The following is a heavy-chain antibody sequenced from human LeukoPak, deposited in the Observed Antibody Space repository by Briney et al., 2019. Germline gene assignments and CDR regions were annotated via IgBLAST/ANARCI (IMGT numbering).Heavy chain of an antibody. CDR3: AKEGYCSSTSCYGSYYCYGMDV. V-gene: IGHV3-23*01. Sequence: GGSLRLSCAASGFTFSSYAMSWVRQAPGRGLEWVSAISGSGGSTYYADSVKGRFTISRDNSKNTLYLQMNSLRAEDTAVYYCAKEGYCSSTSCYGSYYCYGMDVWGQGTTVTVSS. J-gene: IGHJ6*02. CDR2: ISGSGGST. D-gene: IGHD2-2*01. CDR1: GFTFSSYA.